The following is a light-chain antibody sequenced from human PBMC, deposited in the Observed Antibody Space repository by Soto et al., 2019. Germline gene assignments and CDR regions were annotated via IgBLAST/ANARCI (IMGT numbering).Light chain of an antibody. V-gene: IGLV3-21*02. CDR3: HVWDSGSAHHV. Sequence: SYELTQPPSVSVAPGQTARITCGGSNIGSKSVHWYQQKPGQAPMMVVCANSDRPSGIPERFSGSNSANTATLTISRVEAGDEADYYCHVWDSGSAHHVFGTGTKVNVL. J-gene: IGLJ1*01. CDR1: NIGSKS. CDR2: ANS.